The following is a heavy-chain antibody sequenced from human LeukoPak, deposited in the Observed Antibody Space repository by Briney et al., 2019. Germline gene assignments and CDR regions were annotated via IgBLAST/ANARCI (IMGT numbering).Heavy chain of an antibody. J-gene: IGHJ6*02. CDR3: ARPYDFWSGSQSGVMDV. V-gene: IGHV4-59*08. Sequence: SETLSLTCTVSGGSISSYYWSWIRQPPVKGLEWIGYIYYSGSTNYNPSLKSRVTISVDTSKNQFSLKLSSVTAADTAVYYCARPYDFWSGSQSGVMDVWGQGTTVTVSS. CDR1: GGSISSYY. CDR2: IYYSGST. D-gene: IGHD3-3*01.